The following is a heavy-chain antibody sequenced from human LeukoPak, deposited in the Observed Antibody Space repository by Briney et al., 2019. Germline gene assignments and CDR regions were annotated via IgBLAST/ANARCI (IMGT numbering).Heavy chain of an antibody. CDR2: VYHSGST. CDR3: ARVGYSSSWYPNYYYYMDV. J-gene: IGHJ6*03. V-gene: IGHV4-38-2*02. CDR1: TYSISSGHY. D-gene: IGHD6-13*01. Sequence: PSETLSLTCTVSTYSISSGHYWGWIRQPPGKGLEWIGSVYHSGSTYSNPPLNSRVTISVDTSKNQFSLKLSSVTAADTAVYYCARVGYSSSWYPNYYYYMDVWGKGTTVTVSS.